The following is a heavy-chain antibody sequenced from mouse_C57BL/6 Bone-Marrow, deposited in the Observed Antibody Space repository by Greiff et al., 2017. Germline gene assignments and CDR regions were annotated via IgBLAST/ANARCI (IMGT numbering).Heavy chain of an antibody. Sequence: QVHVKQSGAELVKPGASVKISCKASGYAFSSYWMNWVKQRPGKGLEWIGQIYPGDGDTNYNGKFKGKATLTADKSSSTAYMQLSSLTSEDSAVYFGRVVGAMDYWGQGTSVTVSS. V-gene: IGHV1-80*01. CDR1: GYAFSSYW. D-gene: IGHD1-1*01. J-gene: IGHJ4*01. CDR2: IYPGDGDT. CDR3: RVVGAMDY.